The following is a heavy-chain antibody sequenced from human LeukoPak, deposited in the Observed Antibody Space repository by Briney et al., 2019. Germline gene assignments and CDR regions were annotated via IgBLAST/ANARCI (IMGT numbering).Heavy chain of an antibody. CDR1: GDSITNSAYY. D-gene: IGHD6-6*01. CDR3: ARDLGAARRGFDY. Sequence: PSETLSLACNVSGDSITNSAYYWGWIRQPPGKGLEWIGTTFYVGSPYYNPSLRSRVTISADTSKNQISLKVASVTAADTAVYYCARDLGAARRGFDYWGLGILVTVSS. J-gene: IGHJ4*02. V-gene: IGHV4-39*07. CDR2: TFYVGSP.